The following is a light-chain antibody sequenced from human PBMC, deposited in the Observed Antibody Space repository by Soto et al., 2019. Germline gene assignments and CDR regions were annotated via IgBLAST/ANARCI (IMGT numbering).Light chain of an antibody. J-gene: IGLJ3*02. CDR1: SSDVGGYNY. V-gene: IGLV2-14*01. Sequence: QSALTQPASVSGSPGQSITISCTGTSSDVGGYNYVSWYQQHPGKAPKLMIYDVSNRPSGISNRFSGSKSGNTASLTIFGLQAEDEADYYCTSYTSSSTVLFGGGTKLIVL. CDR2: DVS. CDR3: TSYTSSSTVL.